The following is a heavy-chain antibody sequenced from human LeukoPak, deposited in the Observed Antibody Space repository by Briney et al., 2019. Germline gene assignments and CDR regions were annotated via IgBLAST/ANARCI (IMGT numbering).Heavy chain of an antibody. CDR3: ARDPNVLGITPYYFDF. J-gene: IGHJ4*02. V-gene: IGHV3-21*01. Sequence: GGSLRLSCAASGFTFSDYTMTWVRQAPGKRLEWVASISSDSSYIDYADSVKGRFTISRDNAKNSLFLKTDTLRGDDTGIYYCARDPNVLGITPYYFDFWGQGTLVTVSS. CDR2: ISSDSSYI. D-gene: IGHD3-10*02. CDR1: GFTFSDYT.